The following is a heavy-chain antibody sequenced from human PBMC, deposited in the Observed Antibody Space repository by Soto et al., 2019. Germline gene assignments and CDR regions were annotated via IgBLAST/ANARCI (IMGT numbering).Heavy chain of an antibody. Sequence: QVQLVESGGGVVQPGRSLRLSCAASGLTFSTYGMHWVRQAPGKGLEWVALISSDGSKEYYGDSVKGRFTISRDNSKNTLYLQMNSPRAEDTAMYYCAKDYRDDDQLPSLLCDYWGQGTLVTVSS. CDR3: AKDYRDDDQLPSLLCDY. V-gene: IGHV3-30*18. D-gene: IGHD2-2*01. CDR1: GLTFSTYG. J-gene: IGHJ4*02. CDR2: ISSDGSKE.